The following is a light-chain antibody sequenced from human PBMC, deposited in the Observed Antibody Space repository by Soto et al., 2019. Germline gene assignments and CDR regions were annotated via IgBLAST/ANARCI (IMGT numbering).Light chain of an antibody. J-gene: IGLJ2*01. CDR3: CSYAGSGPFVV. CDR2: EGS. CDR1: SSDVGIYNL. Sequence: QSALTQPASVSGSPGQSITISCTGTSSDVGIYNLVSWYQQHPGKAPKLMIYEGSERPSGVSNRFSGSKSGNTASLTISGLQAEDEADYYCCSYAGSGPFVVFGGGTKRTVL. V-gene: IGLV2-23*03.